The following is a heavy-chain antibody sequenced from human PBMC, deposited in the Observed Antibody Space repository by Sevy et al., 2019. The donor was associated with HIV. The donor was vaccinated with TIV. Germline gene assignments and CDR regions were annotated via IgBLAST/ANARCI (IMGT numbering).Heavy chain of an antibody. CDR3: AKDGSSSWYNYYYYMDV. CDR2: ISGSGGST. V-gene: IGHV3-23*01. Sequence: GGSLRLSCAASGFTFSSYAMSWVRQAPGKGLEWVSGISGSGGSTYYADSVKGRFTISRDNSKNTLYLQMNSLRAEDTAVYYCAKDGSSSWYNYYYYMDVWGKGTTVTVSS. D-gene: IGHD6-13*01. CDR1: GFTFSSYA. J-gene: IGHJ6*03.